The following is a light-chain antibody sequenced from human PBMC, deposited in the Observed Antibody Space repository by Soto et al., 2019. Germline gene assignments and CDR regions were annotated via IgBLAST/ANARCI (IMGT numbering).Light chain of an antibody. CDR1: SGDVGDYNY. CDR3: SSYAGSNRRV. J-gene: IGLJ3*02. V-gene: IGLV2-8*01. CDR2: DVT. Sequence: QSVLTQPPSASGSPGQSVTISCTGTSGDVGDYNYVSWYQQHPGKAPKLMIYDVTKRPSGVPDRFSGSKSGNTASLTVSGLQAEDEADYYCSSYAGSNRRVFGGGTKLTVL.